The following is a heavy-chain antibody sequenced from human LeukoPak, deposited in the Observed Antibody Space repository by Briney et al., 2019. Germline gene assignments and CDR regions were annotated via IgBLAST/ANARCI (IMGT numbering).Heavy chain of an antibody. CDR2: IYYSGST. V-gene: IGHV4-39*07. CDR1: GASISGTAYY. Sequence: SETLSLTCTVSGASISGTAYYWGWVRQPPRKGLEWIGNIYYSGSTYYNASLQSRVTISIDTSKNQFSLRLSSVTAADTAVYYCARVGPWVNPDYYYYYMDVWGKGTTVTVSS. CDR3: ARVGPWVNPDYYYYYMDV. D-gene: IGHD1-14*01. J-gene: IGHJ6*03.